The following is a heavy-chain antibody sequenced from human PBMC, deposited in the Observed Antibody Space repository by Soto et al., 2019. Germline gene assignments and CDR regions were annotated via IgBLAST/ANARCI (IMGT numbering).Heavy chain of an antibody. D-gene: IGHD3-10*01. CDR1: GGSISTYY. Sequence: ETLSLTCTVAGGSISTYYWSWIRQPPGVALEWIGYIYASGATTYNPSLESRVTMSVDMPNNEFSLELTSLTAADTAVYYCARSQSFDGSIYHYYFDFWGQGTLVTVSS. V-gene: IGHV4-59*01. J-gene: IGHJ4*02. CDR3: ARSQSFDGSIYHYYFDF. CDR2: IYASGAT.